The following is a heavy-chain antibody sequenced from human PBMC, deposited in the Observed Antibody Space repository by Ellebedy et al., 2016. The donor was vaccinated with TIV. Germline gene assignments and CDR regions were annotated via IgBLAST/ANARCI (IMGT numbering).Heavy chain of an antibody. V-gene: IGHV3-23*01. D-gene: IGHD1-26*01. CDR1: GFTLSRYG. CDR2: ISGSGGST. CDR3: AKLVWSSWEDFDY. Sequence: PGGSLRLSCAASGFTLSRYGMHWVRQAPGKGLEWVSAISGSGGSTYYADSVKGRFTISRDNSKNTLYLQMNSLRAEDTAVYYCAKLVWSSWEDFDYWGQGTLVTVSS. J-gene: IGHJ4*02.